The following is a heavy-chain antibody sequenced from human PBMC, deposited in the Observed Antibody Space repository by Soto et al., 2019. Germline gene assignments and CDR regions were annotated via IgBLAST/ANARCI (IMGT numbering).Heavy chain of an antibody. CDR1: SGSIGTYF. CDR2: IYYSGTT. J-gene: IGHJ3*02. Sequence: QVQLRESGPGLVKPSETLSLTCTVSSGSIGTYFWSWIRQPPGKGLEWIGYIYYSGTTNYNPSLNSRGTLFPDTSKNQFSLRLSSVTAAGTAVYYCARGGGGTYDAFDIWGQGTLVTVSS. D-gene: IGHD3-10*01. V-gene: IGHV4-59*03. CDR3: ARGGGGTYDAFDI.